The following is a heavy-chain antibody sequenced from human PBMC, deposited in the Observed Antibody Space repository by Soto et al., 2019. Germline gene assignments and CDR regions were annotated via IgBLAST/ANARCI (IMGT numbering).Heavy chain of an antibody. J-gene: IGHJ4*02. CDR3: AKEKGYSVVDY. V-gene: IGHV3-30*18. CDR2: ISYDGSNK. D-gene: IGHD5-12*01. Sequence: QVQLVESGGGVVQPGRSLRLSCAASGFIFSSYGMHWVRQAPGKGLEWVAVISYDGSNKYYADSVKGRFTISRDNSKNTLYLQMSSLRAEDTAVYYCAKEKGYSVVDYWGQGTLVTVSS. CDR1: GFIFSSYG.